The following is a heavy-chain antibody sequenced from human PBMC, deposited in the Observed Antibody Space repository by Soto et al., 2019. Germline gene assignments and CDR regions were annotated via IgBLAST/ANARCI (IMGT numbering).Heavy chain of an antibody. V-gene: IGHV3-74*01. J-gene: IGHJ2*01. CDR2: INSDGSST. D-gene: IGHD2-15*01. Sequence: EVQLVESGGGLVQPGGSLRLSCAASGFTFSSYWMHWVRQATGKGLVWVSRINSDGSSTFYADSVKGRFTISRDNAKNTLDLQINSLRAEDTAVYYCARVLVTTPWYFDLWGRGTLVTVSS. CDR1: GFTFSSYW. CDR3: ARVLVTTPWYFDL.